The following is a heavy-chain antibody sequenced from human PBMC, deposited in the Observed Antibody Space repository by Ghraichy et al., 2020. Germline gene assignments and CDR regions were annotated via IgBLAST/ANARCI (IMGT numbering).Heavy chain of an antibody. J-gene: IGHJ4*02. CDR3: TRELREEGFDY. Sequence: GGSLRLSCEASGFTFSSHSMNWVRQAPGKGLEWVSSISGDSRSIYYGTSVKGRFTLSRGNAENSVSLQMNSLRVEDTAVYYCTRELREEGFDYWGQGTLVTVSS. V-gene: IGHV3-21*01. CDR1: GFTFSSHS. CDR2: ISGDSRSI. D-gene: IGHD5-12*01.